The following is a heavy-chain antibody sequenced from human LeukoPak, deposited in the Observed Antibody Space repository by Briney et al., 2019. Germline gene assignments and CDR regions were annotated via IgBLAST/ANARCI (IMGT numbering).Heavy chain of an antibody. V-gene: IGHV4-4*07. CDR1: GGSISSYY. D-gene: IGHD3-3*01. Sequence: SETLSLTCTVSGGSISSYYWSWIRQPPGKGLEWIGRIYTSGSTNYNPSLKSRVTMSVDTSKNQFSLKLSSVTAADTAVYYCARDHGYDFWSGYYSPIVWGKGTTVTVSS. J-gene: IGHJ6*04. CDR3: ARDHGYDFWSGYYSPIV. CDR2: IYTSGST.